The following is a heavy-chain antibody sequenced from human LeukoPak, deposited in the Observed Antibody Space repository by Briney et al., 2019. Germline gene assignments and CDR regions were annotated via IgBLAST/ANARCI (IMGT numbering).Heavy chain of an antibody. J-gene: IGHJ4*02. V-gene: IGHV3-23*01. D-gene: IGHD3-10*01. CDR2: ITDNGGST. CDR1: GFIFSNYG. Sequence: QPGGSLRLSCAASGFIFSNYGMSWVRQAPGKGLEWVSGITDNGGSTYYADSVKGRFTISRDDSKKTLYLQMNSLRAEDTAVYYCAKDLGFGELNRYDYWGQGTLVTVSS. CDR3: AKDLGFGELNRYDY.